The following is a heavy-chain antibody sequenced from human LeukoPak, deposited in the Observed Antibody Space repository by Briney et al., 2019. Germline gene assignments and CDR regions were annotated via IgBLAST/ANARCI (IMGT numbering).Heavy chain of an antibody. Sequence: SETLSLTCSLSGGSISSSSSYWCWIRQPPGKGLEWIGSMYYSGTTYYNPSLKSRVTISVDASKNQFSLRLSSVTAADTAVYYCARSPNYDYMDVWGKGTTVTVSS. CDR2: MYYSGTT. CDR1: GGSISSSSSY. CDR3: ARSPNYDYMDV. V-gene: IGHV4-39*01. D-gene: IGHD3-16*01. J-gene: IGHJ6*03.